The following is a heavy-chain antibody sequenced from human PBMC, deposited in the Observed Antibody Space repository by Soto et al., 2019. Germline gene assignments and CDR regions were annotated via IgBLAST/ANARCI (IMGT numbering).Heavy chain of an antibody. D-gene: IGHD2-21*01. CDR3: ARGGDSRGYYFDY. CDR2: IYSGGST. J-gene: IGHJ4*02. V-gene: IGHV3-53*01. CDR1: GFTVNRNY. Sequence: SGGSLRLSCAASGFTVNRNYMSWVRQAPGKGLEWVSVIYSGGSTYYADSVKGRFTISRDYSKDTLYLQMNSLRAEDTAVYYCARGGDSRGYYFDYWGQGTLVTVSS.